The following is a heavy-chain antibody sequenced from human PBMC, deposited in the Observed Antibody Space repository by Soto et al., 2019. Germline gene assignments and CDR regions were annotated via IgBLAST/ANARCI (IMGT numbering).Heavy chain of an antibody. CDR3: ARDSPFYDFWSGYYNGYYYYGMDV. V-gene: IGHV4-30-4*01. CDR1: GGSISSGDYY. J-gene: IGHJ6*02. D-gene: IGHD3-3*01. CDR2: IYYSGST. Sequence: PSETLSLTCTVSGGSISSGDYYWSWIRQPPGKGLEWIGYIYYSGSTYYNPSLKSRVTISVDTSKNQFSLKLSSVTAADTAVYYCARDSPFYDFWSGYYNGYYYYGMDVWGQGTTVTVSS.